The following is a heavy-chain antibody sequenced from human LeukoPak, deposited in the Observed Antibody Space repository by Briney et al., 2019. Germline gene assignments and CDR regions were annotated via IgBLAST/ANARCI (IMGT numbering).Heavy chain of an antibody. D-gene: IGHD2-15*01. CDR1: GDSISTYY. CDR3: ARQDCSGGSCYSGAFDI. CDR2: IYISGTP. J-gene: IGHJ3*02. V-gene: IGHV4-4*07. Sequence: PSETLSLTCSVSGDSISTYYWTWIRQPAGKGLEWIGRIYISGTPNYNPSLRGRVTMSIDTSMNQFSLKLTSVTAADTAVYYCARQDCSGGSCYSGAFDIWGQGTMVTVSS.